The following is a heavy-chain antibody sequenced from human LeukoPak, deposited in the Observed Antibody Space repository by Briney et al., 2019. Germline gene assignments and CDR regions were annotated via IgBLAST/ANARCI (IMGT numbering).Heavy chain of an antibody. CDR3: AREGSMTARPFVSIDY. J-gene: IGHJ4*02. D-gene: IGHD6-6*01. CDR2: INHSGST. Sequence: SETLSLTCAVYGGSFSGYYWSWIRQPPGKGLEWIGEINHSGSTNYNPSLGSRVTMSVDTSKNQFSLKLSSVTAADTAVYYCAREGSMTARPFVSIDYWGQGTLVTVSS. CDR1: GGSFSGYY. V-gene: IGHV4-34*01.